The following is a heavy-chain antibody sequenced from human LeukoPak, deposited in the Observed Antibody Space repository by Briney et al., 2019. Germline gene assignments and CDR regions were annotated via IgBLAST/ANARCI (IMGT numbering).Heavy chain of an antibody. CDR1: GGSISSYY. D-gene: IGHD1-1*01. Sequence: SETLSLTCTVSGGSISSYYWSWIRQPPGKGLEWIGYIYYSGSTNYNPSLKGRVTISVDTSKNQYSLKLSSVTAADTAVYYCARATTGTTNWFDPWGQGTLVTVSS. CDR3: ARATTGTTNWFDP. J-gene: IGHJ5*02. CDR2: IYYSGST. V-gene: IGHV4-59*01.